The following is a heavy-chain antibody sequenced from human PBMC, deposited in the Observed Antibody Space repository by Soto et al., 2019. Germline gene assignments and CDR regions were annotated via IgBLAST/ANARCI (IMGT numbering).Heavy chain of an antibody. V-gene: IGHV3-7*01. Sequence: EVQLVESGGGLVQPGGSLRLSCAASGFTFSSYWMSWVRQAPGKGLEWEANIKQDGSEKYYVDSVKGRFTISRDNAKNSLYLQMNSLRAEDTAVYYCARVRAVANFDYWGQGTLVTVSS. CDR3: ARVRAVANFDY. CDR1: GFTFSSYW. CDR2: IKQDGSEK. J-gene: IGHJ4*02. D-gene: IGHD6-19*01.